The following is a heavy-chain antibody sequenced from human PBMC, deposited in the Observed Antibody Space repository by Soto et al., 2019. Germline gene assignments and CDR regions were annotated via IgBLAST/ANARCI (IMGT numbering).Heavy chain of an antibody. CDR3: ARGLIQWLAPDS. Sequence: PSETLSLTCAVSGDSISSPKWWSWVRQPPGKGLEWIGEIFHTGTTNYNPSLTSRVTISVDKSRNQFSLKVTSVTAADTAVYYCARGLIQWLAPDSWGQGALVTVSS. V-gene: IGHV4-4*02. CDR2: IFHTGTT. J-gene: IGHJ4*02. D-gene: IGHD6-19*01. CDR1: GDSISSPKW.